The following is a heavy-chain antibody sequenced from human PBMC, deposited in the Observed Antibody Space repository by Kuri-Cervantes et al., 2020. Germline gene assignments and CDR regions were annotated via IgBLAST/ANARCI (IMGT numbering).Heavy chain of an antibody. V-gene: IGHV3-30*03. J-gene: IGHJ6*02. Sequence: GESLKISCAASGFTFSSYGMHWVRQAPGKGLEWVAVISYDGSNKYYADSVKGRFTISRDNSKNTLYLQMNSLRAEDTAVYYCASVWGQDYYYYGTDVWGQGTTVTVSS. CDR1: GFTFSSYG. D-gene: IGHD3-16*01. CDR3: ASVWGQDYYYYGTDV. CDR2: ISYDGSNK.